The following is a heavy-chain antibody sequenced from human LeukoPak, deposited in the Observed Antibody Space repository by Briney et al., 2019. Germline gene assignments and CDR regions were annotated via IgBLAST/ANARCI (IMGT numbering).Heavy chain of an antibody. V-gene: IGHV3-23*01. CDR1: GFTFSSYG. CDR3: AKAPVTTCRGAFCYPFDY. Sequence: TGGSLRLSCAASGFTFSSYGMSWVRQAPGKGLEWVSAISGSGGNTYYADSVKGRFTISRDNSKNTLYLQMSSLRAEDTAVYYCAKAPVTTCRGAFCYPFDYWGLGTLVTVSS. D-gene: IGHD2-15*01. J-gene: IGHJ4*02. CDR2: ISGSGGNT.